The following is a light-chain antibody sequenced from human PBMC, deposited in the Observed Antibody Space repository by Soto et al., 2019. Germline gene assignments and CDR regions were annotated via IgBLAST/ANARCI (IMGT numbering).Light chain of an antibody. J-gene: IGKJ5*01. Sequence: EIVLTQSPGTLSLSPGERATLSCRASQSVSSSYLAWYQQKPGQAPRLLIYGASSRATGIPDRFSGSGSGTDFTLTISRLEPEDFAVYYCQLYGSSITFGQGIRLEI. CDR3: QLYGSSIT. V-gene: IGKV3-20*01. CDR1: QSVSSSY. CDR2: GAS.